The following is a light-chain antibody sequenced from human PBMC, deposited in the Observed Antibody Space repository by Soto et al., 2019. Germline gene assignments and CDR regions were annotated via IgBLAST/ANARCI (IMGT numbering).Light chain of an antibody. CDR3: CSYAGSPHVV. J-gene: IGLJ2*01. CDR2: DVS. Sequence: QSVLTQPRSVSGSPGQSVTISCTGTSSDVGGYNYVSWYQHHPGKAPKLMIYDVSKRPSGVPDRFSGSKSGNTASLTISGLQAEDETDYYCCSYAGSPHVVFGGGTQLTVL. CDR1: SSDVGGYNY. V-gene: IGLV2-11*01.